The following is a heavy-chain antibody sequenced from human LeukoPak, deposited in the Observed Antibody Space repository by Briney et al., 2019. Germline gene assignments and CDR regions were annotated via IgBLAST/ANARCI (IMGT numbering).Heavy chain of an antibody. D-gene: IGHD3-16*01. Sequence: PSQTLSLTCTVSGGSISSGGYFRTWVRQPPGKGLEWIGFSYYSGATYYNPSLRSRISISLDASKNQFSLKVTSVTAADTAVYYCARTSGLGADDTFDIWGQGTMVTVS. J-gene: IGHJ3*02. CDR2: SYYSGAT. V-gene: IGHV4-30-4*01. CDR1: GGSISSGGYF. CDR3: ARTSGLGADDTFDI.